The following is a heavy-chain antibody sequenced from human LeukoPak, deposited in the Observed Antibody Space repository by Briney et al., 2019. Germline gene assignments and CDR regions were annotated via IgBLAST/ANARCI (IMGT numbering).Heavy chain of an antibody. CDR3: ARDQIDYYDSSGHPVSYFDY. D-gene: IGHD3-22*01. V-gene: IGHV1-46*01. Sequence: ASVKVSCKASGYTFTSYYMHWVRQAPGRGLEWMGIINPSGGSTSYAQKFQGRVTMTRDTSTSTVYMELSSLRSEDTAVYYCARDQIDYYDSSGHPVSYFDYWGQGTLVTVSS. CDR1: GYTFTSYY. CDR2: INPSGGST. J-gene: IGHJ4*02.